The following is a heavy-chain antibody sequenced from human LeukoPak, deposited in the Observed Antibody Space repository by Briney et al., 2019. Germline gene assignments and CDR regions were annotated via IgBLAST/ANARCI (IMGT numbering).Heavy chain of an antibody. J-gene: IGHJ5*02. V-gene: IGHV3-7*01. CDR1: GFTVSSNY. Sequence: PGGSLRLSRAASGFTVSSNYMSWVRQAPGKGLEWVANIKEDGSAQYYVDSVKGRFTISRDNAQNSLNLQMNSLRAEDTAVYYCATSSNAPGNHWGQGTLVTVSS. D-gene: IGHD2-2*01. CDR3: ATSSNAPGNH. CDR2: IKEDGSAQ.